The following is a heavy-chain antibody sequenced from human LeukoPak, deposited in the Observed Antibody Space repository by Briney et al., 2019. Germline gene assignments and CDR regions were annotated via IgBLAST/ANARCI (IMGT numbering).Heavy chain of an antibody. Sequence: GGSLRLSCTASGFTFGDYAMSWVRQAPGKGLEWVGFIRSKTYGGTTEYAASVKGRFTISRDDPKSIAYLQMNSLKTEDTAVYYCTRASSSTWSYYYYYMDVWGKGTTVTISS. CDR3: TRASSSTWSYYYYYMDV. CDR1: GFTFGDYA. CDR2: IRSKTYGGTT. J-gene: IGHJ6*03. V-gene: IGHV3-49*04. D-gene: IGHD6-13*01.